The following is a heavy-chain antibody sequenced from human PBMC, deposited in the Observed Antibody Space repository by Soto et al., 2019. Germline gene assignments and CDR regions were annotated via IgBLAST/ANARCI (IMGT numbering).Heavy chain of an antibody. CDR1: GGTFSSYA. J-gene: IGHJ6*02. Sequence: QVQLVQSGAEVKKPGSSVKFSCKASGGTFSSYAISWVRQAPGQGLEWMRGIIPIFGTADYAQKFQGRVTITADESTSTAYMELSSLRSEDTAVYYCARHPGRPYYYYGMDVWGQGTTVTVSS. CDR3: ARHPGRPYYYYGMDV. CDR2: IIPIFGTA. D-gene: IGHD2-15*01. V-gene: IGHV1-69*12.